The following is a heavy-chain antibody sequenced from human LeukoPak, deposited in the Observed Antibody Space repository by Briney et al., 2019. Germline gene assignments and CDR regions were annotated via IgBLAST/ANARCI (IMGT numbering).Heavy chain of an antibody. J-gene: IGHJ6*02. Sequence: GGSLRLSCAASGFTFDDYAMHWVRQAPGEGLEWVSLISWDGGSTYYADSVKGRFTISRDNSKNSLYLQMNSLRAEDTALYYCARGYGDYGYYGMDVWGQGTTVTVSS. V-gene: IGHV3-43D*03. CDR3: ARGYGDYGYYGMDV. CDR2: ISWDGGST. CDR1: GFTFDDYA. D-gene: IGHD4-17*01.